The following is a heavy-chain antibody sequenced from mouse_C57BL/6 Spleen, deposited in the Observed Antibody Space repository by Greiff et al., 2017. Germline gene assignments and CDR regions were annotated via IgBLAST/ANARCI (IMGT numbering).Heavy chain of an antibody. CDR1: GYTFTSYG. Sequence: VQLQESGAELARPGASVKLSCKASGYTFTSYGISWVKQRTGQGLEWIGEIYPRSGNTYYNEKFKGKATLTADKSSSTAYMELRSLTSEDSAVYFCARSYYYGSSFSYWYFEVWGTGTTVTVSS. J-gene: IGHJ1*03. D-gene: IGHD1-1*01. CDR2: IYPRSGNT. CDR3: ARSYYYGSSFSYWYFEV. V-gene: IGHV1-81*01.